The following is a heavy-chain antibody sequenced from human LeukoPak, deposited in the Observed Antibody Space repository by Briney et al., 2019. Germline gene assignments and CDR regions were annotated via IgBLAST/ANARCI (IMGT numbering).Heavy chain of an antibody. D-gene: IGHD1-1*01. CDR1: GFTFSIYS. CDR2: ISSSSSYI. Sequence: PGGSLRLSCAASGFTFSIYSMNWVRQAPGKGLEWVSSISSSSSYIYYADSVKGRFTISRDNAKNSLYLQMNSLRAEDTAVYYCARELRDNNPPWGQGTLVTVSS. V-gene: IGHV3-21*01. CDR3: ARELRDNNPP. J-gene: IGHJ5*02.